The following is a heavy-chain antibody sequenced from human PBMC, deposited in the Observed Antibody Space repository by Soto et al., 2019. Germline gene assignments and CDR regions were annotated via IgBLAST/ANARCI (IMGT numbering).Heavy chain of an antibody. CDR3: AKLEVGGRYYFHYGMDV. CDR2: ISGSDDTT. J-gene: IGHJ6*02. D-gene: IGHD3-16*01. Sequence: EVQLLESGGGLVQPGGSLRLSCAASGFTFYTYGMSWVRQAPGKGLEWVSGISGSDDTTYYADSVKGRFTISRDSSKDTLYLQMISLRPEDTAVYYCAKLEVGGRYYFHYGMDVWGQGTTVTVSS. CDR1: GFTFYTYG. V-gene: IGHV3-23*01.